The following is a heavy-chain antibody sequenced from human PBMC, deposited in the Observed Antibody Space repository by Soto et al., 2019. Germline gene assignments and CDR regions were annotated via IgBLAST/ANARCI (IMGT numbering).Heavy chain of an antibody. D-gene: IGHD2-15*01. CDR2: INPSGDNI. CDR1: GYTLTSYS. V-gene: IGHV1-46*01. Sequence: QVQLVQSGAEVKKPGASVRVSCKASGYTLTSYSMHWVRQAPGQGLEWMGIINPSGDNIRYAQNFQGRVTMTRDTSTRTVYLELSSLRSEDTAIYYCARDPQGYCSGGRCYHFDYCGPGTLVTVSS. CDR3: ARDPQGYCSGGRCYHFDY. J-gene: IGHJ4*02.